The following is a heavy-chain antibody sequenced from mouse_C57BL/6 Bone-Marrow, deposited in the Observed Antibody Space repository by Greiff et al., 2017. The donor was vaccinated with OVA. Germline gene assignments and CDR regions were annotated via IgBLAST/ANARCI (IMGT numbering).Heavy chain of an antibody. CDR3: ARGGSPFYY. V-gene: IGHV1-69*01. Sequence: QVQLQQPGAELVMPGASVKLSCKASGYTFTSYWMHWVKQRPGQGLEWIGEIDPSDSYTNYNQKFKGKSTLTVDKSSSTAYMQLSSLTSEDSAVYYCARGGSPFYYWGQGTTLTVSS. J-gene: IGHJ2*01. CDR1: GYTFTSYW. CDR2: IDPSDSYT.